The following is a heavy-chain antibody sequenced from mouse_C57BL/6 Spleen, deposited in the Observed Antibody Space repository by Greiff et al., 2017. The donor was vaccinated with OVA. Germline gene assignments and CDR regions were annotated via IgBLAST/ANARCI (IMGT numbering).Heavy chain of an antibody. Sequence: QVQLKESGAELVRPGTSVKLSCKASGYTFTSYWMHWVKQRPGQGLEWIGVIDPSDSYTNYNQKFKGKATLTVDTSSSTAYMQLSSLTSEDSAVYYCARGSGSNLDYWGQGTTLTVSS. CDR1: GYTFTSYW. CDR3: ARGSGSNLDY. V-gene: IGHV1-59*01. J-gene: IGHJ2*01. D-gene: IGHD2-5*01. CDR2: IDPSDSYT.